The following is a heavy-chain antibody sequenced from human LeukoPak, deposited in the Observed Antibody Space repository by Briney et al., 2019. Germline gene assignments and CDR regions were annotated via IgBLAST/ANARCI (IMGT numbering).Heavy chain of an antibody. CDR3: ARDLGYYDSSGSY. CDR1: GFTFSTYS. D-gene: IGHD3-22*01. V-gene: IGHV3-21*01. CDR2: ISGSSSYI. J-gene: IGHJ4*02. Sequence: PGGSLRLSCAVSGFTFSTYSMNWVRQAPGKGLEWVSSISGSSSYIYYADSVKGRFTISRDNAKNSLYLQMNSLRAEDTAVYYCARDLGYYDSSGSYWGQGTLVTVSS.